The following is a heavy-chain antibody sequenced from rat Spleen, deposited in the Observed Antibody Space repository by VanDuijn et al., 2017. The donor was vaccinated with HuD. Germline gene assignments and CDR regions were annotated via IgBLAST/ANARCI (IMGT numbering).Heavy chain of an antibody. D-gene: IGHD1-8*01. Sequence: EVQLVESDGGLVQPGRSLKLSCAASGFTFSDYYMAWVRQAPTKGLEWVATISYDGSSTYYRDSVKGRFTISRDNAKSTLYLQMNSLRSEDTATYYCARDSSQIYFDYWGQGVMVTVSS. CDR3: ARDSSQIYFDY. CDR2: ISYDGSST. J-gene: IGHJ2*01. CDR1: GFTFSDYY. V-gene: IGHV5-29*01.